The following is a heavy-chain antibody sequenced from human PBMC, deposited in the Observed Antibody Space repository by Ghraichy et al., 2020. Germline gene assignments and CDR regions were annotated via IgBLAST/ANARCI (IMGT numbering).Heavy chain of an antibody. CDR1: GFVFSEYV. CDR3: ARAVHRVGPYLDY. D-gene: IGHD1-26*01. J-gene: IGHJ4*02. Sequence: GGSLRLSCAASGFVFSEYVMTWVRQAPGKGLEWVGNIKQDGSEKYYVGSVKGRFSISRDNAKNSLYLQMNSLRDEDTAVYYCARAVHRVGPYLDYWGQGTLVTVSS. V-gene: IGHV3-7*01. CDR2: IKQDGSEK.